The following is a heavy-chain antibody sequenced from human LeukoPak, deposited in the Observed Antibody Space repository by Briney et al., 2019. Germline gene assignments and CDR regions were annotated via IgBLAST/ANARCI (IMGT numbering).Heavy chain of an antibody. J-gene: IGHJ4*02. CDR1: GFTFDTYA. D-gene: IGHD1-26*01. V-gene: IGHV3-23*01. CDR3: ARSYPTGGHYSSYY. Sequence: PGGSLRLSCAASGFTFDTYAMNWVRQAPGKGLEWVSGISGSGGTTYYADSVKGRFTISRDSSTNTLYLQMNSLRTEDTAVYYCARSYPTGGHYSSYYWGQGTLVTVSS. CDR2: ISGSGGTT.